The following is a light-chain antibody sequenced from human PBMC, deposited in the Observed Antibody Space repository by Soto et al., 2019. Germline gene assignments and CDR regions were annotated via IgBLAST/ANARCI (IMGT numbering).Light chain of an antibody. CDR3: QQRGNWPPSIT. J-gene: IGKJ5*01. CDR2: DAS. Sequence: EVVLTQSPATLSLSPGDRATRSCSASQSVSHSLAWYQQKPGQAPRLLIHDASSRATGIPARFSGSGSETDFTLTISSREHEDFAVYYCQQRGNWPPSITVGQGTRLEI. CDR1: QSVSHS. V-gene: IGKV3-11*01.